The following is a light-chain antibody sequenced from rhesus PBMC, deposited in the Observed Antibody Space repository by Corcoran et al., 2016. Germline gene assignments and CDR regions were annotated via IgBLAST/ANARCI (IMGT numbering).Light chain of an antibody. J-gene: IGKJ2*01. CDR3: QQRNTYPYS. Sequence: DIQMTQSPSSLSASVGDRVTLICRASPGITNDLAWYQQKRGERPKLLIYGAATLQRGVPSRFSGSGSGTDCTLTISSLQPEDFATYYCQQRNTYPYSFGQGTKVEIK. CDR1: PGITND. V-gene: IGKV1-25*01. CDR2: GAA.